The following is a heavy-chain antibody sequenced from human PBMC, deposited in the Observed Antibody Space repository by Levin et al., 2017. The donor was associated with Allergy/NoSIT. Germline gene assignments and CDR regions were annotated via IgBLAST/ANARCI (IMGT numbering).Heavy chain of an antibody. D-gene: IGHD3-22*01. J-gene: IGHJ4*02. Sequence: GGSLRLSCAASGFTFSSYSMNWVRQAPGKGLEWVSSISSSSSYIYYADSVKGRFTISRDNAKNSLYLQMNSLRAEDTAVYYCARGITYYYDSSGYYYFDYWGQGTLVTVSS. CDR1: GFTFSSYS. V-gene: IGHV3-21*01. CDR3: ARGITYYYDSSGYYYFDY. CDR2: ISSSSSYI.